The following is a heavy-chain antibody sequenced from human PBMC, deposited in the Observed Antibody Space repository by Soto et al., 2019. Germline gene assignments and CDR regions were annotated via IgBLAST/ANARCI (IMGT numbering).Heavy chain of an antibody. Sequence: GVLRLSCAGSGFTFSDYYMSWIRQAPGQGLEWVSYMSSSGVTVFYADSVKGRFTISRDNAKNSLHLQMYSLRAEDSAVYYCARNTISAAGADYYGLDVWGQGTTVTVSS. CDR1: GFTFSDYY. V-gene: IGHV3-11*01. J-gene: IGHJ6*02. D-gene: IGHD6-13*01. CDR3: ARNTISAAGADYYGLDV. CDR2: MSSSGVTV.